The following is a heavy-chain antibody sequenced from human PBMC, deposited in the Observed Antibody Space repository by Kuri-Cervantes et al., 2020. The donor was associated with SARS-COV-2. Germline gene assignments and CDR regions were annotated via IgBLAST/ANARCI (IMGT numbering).Heavy chain of an antibody. CDR3: AAYCTNGVCLTYYYYGMDV. J-gene: IGHJ6*02. V-gene: IGHV3-21*01. Sequence: GGSLRLSCAASGFTFSSYSMNWVRQAPGKGLEWVSSISSSSSYIYYADSVKGRFTISRDNAKNSLYLQMNSLRDEDTAVYYCAAYCTNGVCLTYYYYGMDVWGQGTTVTVSS. D-gene: IGHD2-8*01. CDR1: GFTFSSYS. CDR2: ISSSSSYI.